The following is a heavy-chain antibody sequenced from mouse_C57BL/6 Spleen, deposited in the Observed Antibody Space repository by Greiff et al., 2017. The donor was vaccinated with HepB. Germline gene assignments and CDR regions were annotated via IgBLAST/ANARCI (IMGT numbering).Heavy chain of an antibody. Sequence: QVQLKESGAELVKPGASVKISCKASGYAFSSYWMNWVKQRPGKGLEWIGQIYPGDGDTNYNGKFKGKATLTADKSSSTAYMQLSSLTSEDSAVYFCARSNSGSSDDFDYWGQGTTLTVSP. CDR3: ARSNSGSSDDFDY. V-gene: IGHV1-80*01. CDR2: IYPGDGDT. D-gene: IGHD1-1*01. J-gene: IGHJ2*01. CDR1: GYAFSSYW.